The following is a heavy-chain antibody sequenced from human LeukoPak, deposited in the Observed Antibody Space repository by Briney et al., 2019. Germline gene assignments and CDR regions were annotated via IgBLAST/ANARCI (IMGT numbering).Heavy chain of an antibody. J-gene: IGHJ4*02. D-gene: IGHD1-26*01. CDR1: GFTFDDYA. Sequence: PGRSLRLSCAASGFTFDDYAMHWVRQAPGKGLEWVSGISWNSGSIGYADSVKGRFTISRDNSKNTLYLQMNSLRAEDTAVYYCAKDRRGSGSYLDYWGQGTLVTVSS. V-gene: IGHV3-9*01. CDR3: AKDRRGSGSYLDY. CDR2: ISWNSGSI.